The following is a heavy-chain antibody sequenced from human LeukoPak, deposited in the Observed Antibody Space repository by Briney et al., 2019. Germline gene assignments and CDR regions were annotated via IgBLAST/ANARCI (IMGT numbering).Heavy chain of an antibody. CDR1: GYTFTGYY. Sequence: ASVKVSCKASGYTFTGYYIHWVRQAPGQGLEWMGSIIPNSGGTNYAQKFQGRVTMTRDTSINTAYMELSRLRSDDTAVYYCAKMAGILTGYYIPYYFDYWGQGTLVTVSS. J-gene: IGHJ4*02. D-gene: IGHD3-9*01. CDR3: AKMAGILTGYYIPYYFDY. CDR2: IIPNSGGT. V-gene: IGHV1-2*02.